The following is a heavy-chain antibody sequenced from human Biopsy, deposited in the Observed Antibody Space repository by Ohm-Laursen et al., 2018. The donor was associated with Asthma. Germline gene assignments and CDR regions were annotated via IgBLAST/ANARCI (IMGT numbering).Heavy chain of an antibody. V-gene: IGHV3-30*18. CDR2: ISYDGNHK. Sequence: SLRLSCAASGFMFSSFGMRWVRQAPGKGLEWVAVISYDGNHKFYEDSVKGRFTISRDNSKNTLYLQMISLRTEDTAVYYCAKRRGYSGHDNDYWGQGTLVIVSS. J-gene: IGHJ4*02. CDR3: AKRRGYSGHDNDY. CDR1: GFMFSSFG. D-gene: IGHD5-12*01.